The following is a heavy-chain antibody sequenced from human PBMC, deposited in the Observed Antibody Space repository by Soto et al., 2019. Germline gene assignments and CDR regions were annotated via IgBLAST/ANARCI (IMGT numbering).Heavy chain of an antibody. V-gene: IGHV4-59*01. CDR3: ATNGAGGAVAGGDAFGI. Sequence: SETLSLTCTVSGGSLSRYYWSWIRQPPGKGLEWIGYIYYSGSTNYNPSLKSRVTISVDTSKNQFSLKLSSVTAADTAVYYCATNGAGGAVAGGDAFGIWGQGTMVTVSS. CDR2: IYYSGST. CDR1: GGSLSRYY. J-gene: IGHJ3*02. D-gene: IGHD6-19*01.